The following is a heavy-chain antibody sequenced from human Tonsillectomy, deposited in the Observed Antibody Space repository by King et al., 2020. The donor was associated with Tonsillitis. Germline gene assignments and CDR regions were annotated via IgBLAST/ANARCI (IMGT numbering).Heavy chain of an antibody. V-gene: IGHV1-69*01. CDR2: IIPISGTT. CDR3: ARCGHISSYYCFDY. Sequence: VQLVQSGAEVKKPGSSVKVSCTASGGTFSSFSVGWVRQAPGQGLEWMGGIIPISGTTHYAQNFQGRLTVTADESTSTVYMELSSLRSEDTAVYFCARCGHISSYYCFDYWGQGTLVTVSS. J-gene: IGHJ4*02. CDR1: GGTFSSFS. D-gene: IGHD3-22*01.